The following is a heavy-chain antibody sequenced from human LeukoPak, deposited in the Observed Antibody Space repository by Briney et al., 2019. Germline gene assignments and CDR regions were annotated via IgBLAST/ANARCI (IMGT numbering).Heavy chain of an antibody. V-gene: IGHV3-21*01. CDR3: ARDSGVYPDSYFDY. Sequence: GGSLRLSCAASGFTFSTYSMNWVRQAPGKGLEWVSSISSNSNYIYYAGSVKGRFTISRDNAKNSLSLQMNSLRAEDTAVYYCARDSGVYPDSYFDYWGQGTLVTVSP. D-gene: IGHD5/OR15-5a*01. J-gene: IGHJ4*02. CDR2: ISSNSNYI. CDR1: GFTFSTYS.